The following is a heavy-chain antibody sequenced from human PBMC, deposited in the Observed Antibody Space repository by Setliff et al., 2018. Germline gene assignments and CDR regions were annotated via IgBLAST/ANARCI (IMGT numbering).Heavy chain of an antibody. CDR2: FYHSESM. Sequence: ESLKISCAASGFTFSEEWMSWVRQAPGKGLEWIGYFYHSESMSYNPSLKGRVTMSADTSKNQVSLKLTSVSAADTAVYYCARAYYYASGNSHNYYMDVWGKGIAVTVSS. CDR3: ARAYYYASGNSHNYYMDV. V-gene: IGHV4-59*08. CDR1: GFTFSEEW. D-gene: IGHD3-10*01. J-gene: IGHJ6*03.